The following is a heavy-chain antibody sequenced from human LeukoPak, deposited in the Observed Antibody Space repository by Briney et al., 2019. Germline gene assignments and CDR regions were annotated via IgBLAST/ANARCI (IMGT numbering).Heavy chain of an antibody. V-gene: IGHV4-39*01. CDR3: AGNYGDSGYPRFGDI. D-gene: IGHD3-22*01. J-gene: IGHJ2*01. CDR1: GGSIISSSYY. Sequence: PSETLSLTCTVSGGSIISSSYYWGWIRQPPGKGLEWIGSIYYSGSTYYNPSLKSRVTISVDTTKNQFSLKLTSVTAADTAVYYCAGNYGDSGYPRFGDIWGRGTLVTVSS. CDR2: IYYSGST.